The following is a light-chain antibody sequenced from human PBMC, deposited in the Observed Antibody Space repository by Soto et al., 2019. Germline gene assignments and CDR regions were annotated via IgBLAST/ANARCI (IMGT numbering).Light chain of an antibody. Sequence: QSVLTQPASVSGSPGQSITISCTGTSSDVGGYNSVSWYQQHPGKAPELMIYEVSNRPSGVSNRFSGSKSGNMASLTISGLQAEDEADYYCSSYTTINTRVFGGGTKLTVL. V-gene: IGLV2-14*01. CDR1: SSDVGGYNS. CDR3: SSYTTINTRV. CDR2: EVS. J-gene: IGLJ3*02.